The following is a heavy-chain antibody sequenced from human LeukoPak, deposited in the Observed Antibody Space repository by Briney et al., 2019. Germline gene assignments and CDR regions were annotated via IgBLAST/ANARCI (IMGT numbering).Heavy chain of an antibody. V-gene: IGHV1-2*02. Sequence: ASVKVSCKASGYTFSDYYMHWVRRAPGQGLEWMGWINPNSGGTNYGQKFQGRVTMTRDTSINTGYMELSRLRSDDTAVYYCVRDRLRLGYERTNWFDPWGQGTLVTVSS. CDR1: GYTFSDYY. J-gene: IGHJ5*02. CDR2: INPNSGGT. CDR3: VRDRLRLGYERTNWFDP. D-gene: IGHD2-15*01.